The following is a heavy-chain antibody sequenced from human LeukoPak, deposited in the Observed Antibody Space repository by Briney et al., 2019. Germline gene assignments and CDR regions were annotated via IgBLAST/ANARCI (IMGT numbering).Heavy chain of an antibody. CDR1: GYTLTELS. V-gene: IGHV1-24*01. CDR3: ASAQERGFGELFPN. Sequence: SVTVSCKVSGYTLTELSMHWVRLAPRKGLEWMGGFYPEHGETIYPQRFQGKVTMTEDTSTHTADTELSSVRSEDTGVYYCASAQERGFGELFPNWGEGTLVTVSS. CDR2: FYPEHGET. J-gene: IGHJ4*02. D-gene: IGHD3-10*01.